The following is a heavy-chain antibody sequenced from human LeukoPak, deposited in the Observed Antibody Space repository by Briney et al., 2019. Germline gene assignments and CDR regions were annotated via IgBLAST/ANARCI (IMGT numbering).Heavy chain of an antibody. V-gene: IGHV6-1*01. CDR2: TYYRSKWYN. CDR1: GDSVSSNSAA. Sequence: SQTLSLTCALSGDSVSSNSAAWNWIRQSPSRGLEWLGRTYYRSKWYNDYAVSVKSRITINPDTSKNQFSLQLNSVTPEDTAVYYCARAVAGTGYYHYYYMDVWGKGTTVTVSS. D-gene: IGHD6-19*01. J-gene: IGHJ6*03. CDR3: ARAVAGTGYYHYYYMDV.